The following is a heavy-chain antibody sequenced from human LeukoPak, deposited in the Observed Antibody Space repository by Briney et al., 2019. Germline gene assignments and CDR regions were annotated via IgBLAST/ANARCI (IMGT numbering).Heavy chain of an antibody. Sequence: GGSLRLSCAASGFTFSSYEMNWVRQAPGRGLEWVSYISSSGSTIYYADSVKGRFTISRDNAKNSLYLQMNSLRADDTALYYCVKSLGQSSSYWGQGTLVTVSS. V-gene: IGHV3-48*03. CDR3: VKSLGQSSSY. CDR2: ISSSGSTI. J-gene: IGHJ4*02. CDR1: GFTFSSYE. D-gene: IGHD3-16*01.